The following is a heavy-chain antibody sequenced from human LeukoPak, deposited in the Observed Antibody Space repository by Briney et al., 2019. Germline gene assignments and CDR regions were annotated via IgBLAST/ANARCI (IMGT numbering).Heavy chain of an antibody. D-gene: IGHD6-19*01. J-gene: IGHJ4*02. CDR2: IYYSGST. CDR1: GGSISSGDYY. Sequence: SQTLSLTCTVSGGSISSGDYYWSWIRQPPGKGLEWIGYIYYSGSTYYNPSLKSRVTISVDTSKNQFSLKLSSVTAADTAVYYCARGGYSSGWSLYYFDYWGQGTLVTVSS. CDR3: ARGGYSSGWSLYYFDY. V-gene: IGHV4-30-4*08.